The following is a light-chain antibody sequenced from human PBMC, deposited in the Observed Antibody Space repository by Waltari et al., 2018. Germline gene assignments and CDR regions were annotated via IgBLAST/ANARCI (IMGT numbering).Light chain of an antibody. V-gene: IGKV1-39*01. Sequence: DIQMTQSPSSLSASVGDTVTIVCRASQSISIYLNWYQQKPGKPPKLLIFSASSLQSGVPSRFSGSGSGTEFTLTITSLQPEDFATYSCQQSNIMGTFGPGTTVDIK. J-gene: IGKJ3*01. CDR2: SAS. CDR1: QSISIY. CDR3: QQSNIMGT.